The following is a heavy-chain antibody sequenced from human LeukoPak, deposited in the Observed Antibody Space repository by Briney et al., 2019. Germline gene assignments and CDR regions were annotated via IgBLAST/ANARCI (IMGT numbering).Heavy chain of an antibody. Sequence: SSETLSLTCTVSGGSISSSSYYWGWIRQPPGKGLEWIGSIYYSGSTYYNPSLKSRVTISVDTSKNQFSLKLSSVTAADTAVYYCARQAPWDDFWSGYYTQGVFDYWGQGTLVTVSS. CDR3: ARQAPWDDFWSGYYTQGVFDY. CDR2: IYYSGST. V-gene: IGHV4-39*01. D-gene: IGHD3-3*01. CDR1: GGSISSSSYY. J-gene: IGHJ4*02.